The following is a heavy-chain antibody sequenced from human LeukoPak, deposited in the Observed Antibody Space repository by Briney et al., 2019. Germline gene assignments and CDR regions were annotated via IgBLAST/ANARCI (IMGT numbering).Heavy chain of an antibody. CDR1: GGSFSGYY. Sequence: PSETLSLTCAVYGGSFSGYYWSWIRQPPGKGLEWIGEINHSGSTNYNPSLKSRVTISVDTSKNQFSLKLSSVIAADTAVYYCARLVGYYYDSGGYHTSFDSWGQGTLVTVSS. CDR3: ARLVGYYYDSGGYHTSFDS. V-gene: IGHV4-34*01. D-gene: IGHD3-22*01. J-gene: IGHJ4*02. CDR2: INHSGST.